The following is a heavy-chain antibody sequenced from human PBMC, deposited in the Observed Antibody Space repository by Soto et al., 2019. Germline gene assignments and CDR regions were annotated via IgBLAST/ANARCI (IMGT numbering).Heavy chain of an antibody. Sequence: EVQLVQSGGGLVQPGGSLRLSCAASGFAFSSYWLHWVRQAPGKGLMIVSRITGDGTNTAYATSVKGRFTISRDNAKNMVYLQLDSLKAEDTAVYYFSRDVGYGTPFDYWGQGALVPVSS. V-gene: IGHV3-74*01. CDR2: ITGDGTNT. J-gene: IGHJ4*02. CDR3: SRDVGYGTPFDY. D-gene: IGHD2-2*03. CDR1: GFAFSSYW.